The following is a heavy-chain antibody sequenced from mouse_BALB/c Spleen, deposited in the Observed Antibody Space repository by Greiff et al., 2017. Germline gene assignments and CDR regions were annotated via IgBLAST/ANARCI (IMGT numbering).Heavy chain of an antibody. J-gene: IGHJ4*01. CDR2: ISNGGGST. CDR3: ASQRVYYAMDY. Sequence: EVQLQESGGGLVQPGGSLKLSCAASGFTFSSYTMSWVRQTPEKRLEWVAYISNGGGSTYYPDTVKGRFTISRDNAKNTLYLQMSSLKSEDTAMYYCASQRVYYAMDYWGQGTSVTVSS. CDR1: GFTFSSYT. V-gene: IGHV5-12-2*01.